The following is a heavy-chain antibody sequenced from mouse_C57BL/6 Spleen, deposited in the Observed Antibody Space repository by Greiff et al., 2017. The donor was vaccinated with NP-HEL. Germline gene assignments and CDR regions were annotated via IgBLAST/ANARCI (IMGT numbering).Heavy chain of an antibody. CDR3: ARGSTTVVPGY. Sequence: QVQLQQPGAELVKPGASVKLSCKASGYTFTSYWMHWVKQRPGRGLEWIGRIDPKSGGTNYNEKFKSKATLTADKSSSTAYMQLRSLTSEDSAVYYCARGSTTVVPGYWGQGTTLTVSS. CDR2: IDPKSGGT. D-gene: IGHD1-1*01. J-gene: IGHJ2*01. V-gene: IGHV1-72*01. CDR1: GYTFTSYW.